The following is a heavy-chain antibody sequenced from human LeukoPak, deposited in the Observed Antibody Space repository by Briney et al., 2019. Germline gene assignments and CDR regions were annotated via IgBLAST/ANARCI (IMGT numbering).Heavy chain of an antibody. CDR3: ARATVPAVRAEYFQH. CDR2: ISGSGGST. V-gene: IGHV3-23*01. Sequence: GASLRLSCAASGFTLSSYAMSWVRQAPGKGLEWVSAISGSGGSTYYADSVKGRFTISRDNSKNTLYLQMNSLRAEDTAVYYCARATVPAVRAEYFQHWGQGTLVTVSS. J-gene: IGHJ1*01. CDR1: GFTLSSYA. D-gene: IGHD2-2*01.